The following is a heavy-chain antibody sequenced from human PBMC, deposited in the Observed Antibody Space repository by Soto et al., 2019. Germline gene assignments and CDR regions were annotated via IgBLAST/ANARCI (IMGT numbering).Heavy chain of an antibody. V-gene: IGHV3-23*01. D-gene: IGHD3-10*01. CDR2: IGGGGADT. J-gene: IGHJ5*02. CDR1: GFTFSDYA. Sequence: DVQLLESGGGLVQPGGSLRLSCAASGFTFSDYAMTWVRQAPGKGLEWVSGIGGGGADTYYADSVKGRFTISRDNSKNTLYLQMNSLRAEDTAVYYCAKDAGPYNGQWDWFDPWGQVTLVTVSS. CDR3: AKDAGPYNGQWDWFDP.